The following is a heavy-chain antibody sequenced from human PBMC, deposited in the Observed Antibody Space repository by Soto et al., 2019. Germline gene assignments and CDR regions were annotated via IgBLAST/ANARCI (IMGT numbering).Heavy chain of an antibody. CDR1: GYTFTSYA. CDR2: INAGNGNT. V-gene: IGHV1-3*01. Sequence: ASVKVSCKASGYTFTSYAMHWVRQAPGQRLEWMGWINAGNGNTKYSQKFQGRVTITRDTSASTAYMELSSLRSEDTAVYYCARDRRGFLEWFPGSYGMDVWGQGTTVTSP. D-gene: IGHD3-3*01. J-gene: IGHJ6*02. CDR3: ARDRRGFLEWFPGSYGMDV.